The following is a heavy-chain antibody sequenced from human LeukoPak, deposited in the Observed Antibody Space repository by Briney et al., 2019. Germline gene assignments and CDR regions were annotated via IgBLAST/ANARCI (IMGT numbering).Heavy chain of an antibody. Sequence: ASVKVSCKASGYTFTSYGISWVRQAPGQGLEWMGWISAYNGNTNYAQKLQGRVTMTRNTSISTAYMELSSLRSEDTAVYYCARGRGLFDYWGQGTLVTVSS. CDR2: ISAYNGNT. CDR1: GYTFTSYG. V-gene: IGHV1-18*01. CDR3: ARGRGLFDY. J-gene: IGHJ4*02.